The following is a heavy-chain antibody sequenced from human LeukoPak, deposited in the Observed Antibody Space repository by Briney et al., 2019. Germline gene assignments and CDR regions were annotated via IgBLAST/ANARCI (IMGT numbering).Heavy chain of an antibody. CDR2: ISSSSSYI. V-gene: IGHV3-21*01. Sequence: GGSLRLSCAASGFTFSSYSMNWVRQAPGKGLEWVSSISSSSSYIYYADSVKGRFTISRDNAKNSPYLQMNSLRAEDTAVYYCAREYCGGDCFTWGQGTLVTVSS. CDR1: GFTFSSYS. D-gene: IGHD2-21*02. CDR3: AREYCGGDCFT. J-gene: IGHJ5*02.